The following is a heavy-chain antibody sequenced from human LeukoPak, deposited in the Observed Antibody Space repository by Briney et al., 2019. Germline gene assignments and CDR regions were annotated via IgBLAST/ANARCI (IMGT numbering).Heavy chain of an antibody. CDR3: ARGPQRRYFDWIHPNANWFDP. Sequence: GASVKVSCKASGGTFSSYTISWVRQAPGQGLEWMGGIIPIFNTAHYAQTFQGRVTITADASTSTAYMELNSLRSEDTAVYYCARGPQRRYFDWIHPNANWFDPWGQGTLVTVSS. D-gene: IGHD3-9*01. V-gene: IGHV1-69*13. CDR1: GGTFSSYT. J-gene: IGHJ5*02. CDR2: IIPIFNTA.